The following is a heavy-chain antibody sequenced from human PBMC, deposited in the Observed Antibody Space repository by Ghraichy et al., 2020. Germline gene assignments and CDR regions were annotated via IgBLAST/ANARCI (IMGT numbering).Heavy chain of an antibody. Sequence: SCSASGFTFSNYALTWVRQAPGKGLEWVSVISNGGDSTYYADSVKGRFTISRDNSKNTLYLQMNSLRAEDTAVYYCAKGPYIYYFDYWGQGTLVTVSS. D-gene: IGHD2-2*02. CDR3: AKGPYIYYFDY. V-gene: IGHV3-23*01. CDR1: GFTFSNYA. CDR2: ISNGGDST. J-gene: IGHJ4*02.